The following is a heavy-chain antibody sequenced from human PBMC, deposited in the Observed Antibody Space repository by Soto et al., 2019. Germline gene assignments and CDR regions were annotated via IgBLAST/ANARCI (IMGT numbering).Heavy chain of an antibody. J-gene: IGHJ4*02. D-gene: IGHD4-17*01. Sequence: EVQLLEAGGGLVQPGGSLRLSCAASGFSFRYYGMSWVRQAPGKGLEWLSAIIGNGDTTYYADSVRGRFTISRDNSKNTLYLQLNDLGAEDTAIYYCAKDYDYGDALPFDYWGQGTLVTVSS. CDR2: IIGNGDTT. CDR1: GFSFRYYG. V-gene: IGHV3-23*01. CDR3: AKDYDYGDALPFDY.